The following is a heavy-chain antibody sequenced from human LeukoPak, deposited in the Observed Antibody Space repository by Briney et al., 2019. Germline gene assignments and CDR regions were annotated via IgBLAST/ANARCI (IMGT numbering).Heavy chain of an antibody. Sequence: GGSLRLSCAASGFTFSSYGMHWVRQAPRKGLEWVAVISYDGSNKYYADSVKGRFTISRDNAKNTLYLQMNSLRAEDTAVYYCVRVGEDYGDRWDFWGQGTLVTVSS. D-gene: IGHD4-17*01. CDR2: ISYDGSNK. CDR1: GFTFSSYG. J-gene: IGHJ4*02. V-gene: IGHV3-30*03. CDR3: VRVGEDYGDRWDF.